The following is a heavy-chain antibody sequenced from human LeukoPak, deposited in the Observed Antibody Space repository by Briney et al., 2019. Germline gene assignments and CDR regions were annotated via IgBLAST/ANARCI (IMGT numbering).Heavy chain of an antibody. CDR1: GGSISSYY. CDR3: ARGFRRGEGFDP. Sequence: SETLSLTCTVSGGSISSYYWSWIRQPPGKGLEWIGYIYYSGSTNYNPSLKSRLTISVDTSKNQFSLKLSSVTAADTAVYYCARGFRRGEGFDPWGQGTLVTVSS. J-gene: IGHJ5*02. D-gene: IGHD3-10*01. V-gene: IGHV4-59*01. CDR2: IYYSGST.